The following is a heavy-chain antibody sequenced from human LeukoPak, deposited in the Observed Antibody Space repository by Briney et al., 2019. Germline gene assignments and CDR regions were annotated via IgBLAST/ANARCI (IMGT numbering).Heavy chain of an antibody. CDR1: GFTFSTYG. J-gene: IGHJ4*02. V-gene: IGHV3-30*02. CDR2: IRYDASDK. D-gene: IGHD3-10*01. CDR3: ANRYGSGSYYNPYSFDY. Sequence: GGSLRLSCAASGFTFSTYGMHWVRQAPGKGLEWVAFIRYDASDKYYAGSVKGRFTISRDNSKNTLYLQMNSLRAEDTAVYYCANRYGSGSYYNPYSFDYWGQGTLVTVSS.